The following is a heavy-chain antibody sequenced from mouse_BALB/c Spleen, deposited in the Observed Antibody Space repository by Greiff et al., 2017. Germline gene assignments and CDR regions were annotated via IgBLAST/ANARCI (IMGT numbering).Heavy chain of an antibody. D-gene: IGHD2-1*01. J-gene: IGHJ3*01. Sequence: EVKLVESGGGLVKPGGSLKLSCAASGFTFSSYAMSWVRQSPEKRLEWVAEISSGGSYTYYPDTVTGRFTISRDNAKNTLYLEMSRLRSEDTAMYYCAGDPTGNYELAYWGQGTLVTVSA. V-gene: IGHV5-9-4*01. CDR2: ISSGGSYT. CDR1: GFTFSSYA. CDR3: AGDPTGNYELAY.